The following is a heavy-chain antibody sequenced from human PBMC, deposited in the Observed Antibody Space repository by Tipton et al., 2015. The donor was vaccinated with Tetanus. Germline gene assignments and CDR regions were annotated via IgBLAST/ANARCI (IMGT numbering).Heavy chain of an antibody. CDR2: IYHTGNT. D-gene: IGHD6-19*01. CDR3: ATVPTIAVTGTALGGH. J-gene: IGHJ4*02. V-gene: IGHV4-39*01. Sequence: TLSLTCTVSGDSISSSDYYWGWIRQPPGKGLEWIGSIYHTGNTYYNPSLKSRATVSVDTAKNQFSLMLSSVTSRDTAVYYCATVPTIAVTGTALGGHWGQGTLVTVSS. CDR1: GDSISSSDYY.